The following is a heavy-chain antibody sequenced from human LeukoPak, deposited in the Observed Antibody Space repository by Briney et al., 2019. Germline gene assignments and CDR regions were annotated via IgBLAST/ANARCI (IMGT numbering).Heavy chain of an antibody. J-gene: IGHJ4*02. CDR1: GFTYSTYS. CDR2: ISRDGGTI. CDR3: ARKAITVTTFDY. D-gene: IGHD4-17*01. Sequence: GGSLRLSCAAFGFTYSTYSMNWVRQAPGKGLEWVSFISRDGGTIDYADSVKGRFTISRDNAKNSLYLQMNSLRDEDTAVYYCARKAITVTTFDYWGQGTLVTVSS. V-gene: IGHV3-48*02.